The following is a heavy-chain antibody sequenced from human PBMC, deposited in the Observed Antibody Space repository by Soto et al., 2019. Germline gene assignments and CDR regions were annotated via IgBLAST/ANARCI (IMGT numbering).Heavy chain of an antibody. J-gene: IGHJ4*02. CDR2: IYYSGST. Sequence: SETLSLTCTVSGGSISSYYWSWIRQPPGKGLEWTGYIYYSGSTNYNPSLKSRVTISVDTSKNQFSLKLSSVTAADTAVYYCARGYSGLLWFGGALDYWGQRTLVTVSS. CDR3: ARGYSGLLWFGGALDY. V-gene: IGHV4-59*01. CDR1: GGSISSYY. D-gene: IGHD3-10*01.